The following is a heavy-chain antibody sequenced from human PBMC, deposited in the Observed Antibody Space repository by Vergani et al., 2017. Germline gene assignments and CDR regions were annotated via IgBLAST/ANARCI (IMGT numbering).Heavy chain of an antibody. V-gene: IGHV1-69*06. D-gene: IGHD2-15*01. J-gene: IGHJ3*02. CDR3: ANSGVVVAATPDAFDI. CDR1: GGTFSSYA. Sequence: QVQLVQSGAEVKKPGSSVKVSCKASGGTFSSYAIRWVRQAPGQGLEWMGGIIPIFGTANYAQKFQGRVTITADKSTSTAYMELSSLRSEDTAVYYCANSGVVVAATPDAFDIWGQGTMVTVSS. CDR2: IIPIFGTA.